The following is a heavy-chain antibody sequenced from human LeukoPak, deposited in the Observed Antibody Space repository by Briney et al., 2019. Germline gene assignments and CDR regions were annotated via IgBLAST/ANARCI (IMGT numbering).Heavy chain of an antibody. CDR1: GYTFTGYY. CDR3: ARGPEPGGWLDP. J-gene: IGHJ5*02. Sequence: ASVKVSCKASGYTFTGYYMHWVRQAPGQGLEWMGWINPNRGDTIYAQKFQGRVTMTRDTSITTAYMELSRLTSDDTAVYYCARGPEPGGWLDPWGQGILVTVSS. V-gene: IGHV1-2*02. D-gene: IGHD1-14*01. CDR2: INPNRGDT.